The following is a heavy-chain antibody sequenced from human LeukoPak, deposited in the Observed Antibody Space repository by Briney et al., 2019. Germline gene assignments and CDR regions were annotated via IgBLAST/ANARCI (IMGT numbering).Heavy chain of an antibody. CDR1: GYTFTGYF. D-gene: IGHD3-10*01. Sequence: GASVKVSCKASGYTFTGYFMHWVRQAPGQGLEWMGWINPNSGDTNYAQKFQGRVTMTRDTSISTAYMGLSSLRYDDTAVYYCGSRGGSGKYDFDFWGQGTLVTVSS. J-gene: IGHJ4*02. CDR2: INPNSGDT. V-gene: IGHV1-2*02. CDR3: GSRGGSGKYDFDF.